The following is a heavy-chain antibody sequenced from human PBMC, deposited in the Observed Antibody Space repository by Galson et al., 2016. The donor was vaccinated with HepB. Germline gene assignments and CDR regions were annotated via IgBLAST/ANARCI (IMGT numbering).Heavy chain of an antibody. CDR1: GFTFSSYA. J-gene: IGHJ3*02. Sequence: SLRLSCAASGFTFSSYAMSWVRQAPGKGLEWVSAISGSGGRTYYADSVKGRFTISRDNTKNTLYLQMNSLRAEDTAMYYCAKEPDVVSPAPYAFDIWGQGTMVTVSS. V-gene: IGHV3-23*01. CDR2: ISGSGGRT. D-gene: IGHD2-2*01. CDR3: AKEPDVVSPAPYAFDI.